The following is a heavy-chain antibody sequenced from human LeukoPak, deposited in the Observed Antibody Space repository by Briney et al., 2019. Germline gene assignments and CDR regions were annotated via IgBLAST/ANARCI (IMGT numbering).Heavy chain of an antibody. D-gene: IGHD6-19*01. V-gene: IGHV3-30*18. CDR3: AKGRWLVLQGAFDI. Sequence: QPGGSLRLSCAASGFTFSSYGMHWVRQAPGKGLEWVAVISYDGSNKYYADSVKGRFTISRDNSKNPLYPQMNSLRAEDTAVYYCAKGRWLVLQGAFDIWGQGTMVTVSS. CDR1: GFTFSSYG. J-gene: IGHJ3*02. CDR2: ISYDGSNK.